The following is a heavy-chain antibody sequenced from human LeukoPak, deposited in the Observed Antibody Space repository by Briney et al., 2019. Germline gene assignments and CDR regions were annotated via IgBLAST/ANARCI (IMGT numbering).Heavy chain of an antibody. CDR2: ISSSGSTI. D-gene: IGHD2-21*02. Sequence: GGSLRLSCAASGFTFSDYYMSWIRQAPGKGLEWVSYISSSGSTIYYADSVKGRFTISRDNAKNSLFLQMNNLRAEDTAVYFCARKGEVTAPTKNAFDIWGQGTVVTVSS. CDR3: ARKGEVTAPTKNAFDI. J-gene: IGHJ3*02. CDR1: GFTFSDYY. V-gene: IGHV3-11*04.